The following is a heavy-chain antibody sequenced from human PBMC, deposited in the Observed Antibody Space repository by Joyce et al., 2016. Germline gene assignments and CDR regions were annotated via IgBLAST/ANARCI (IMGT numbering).Heavy chain of an antibody. CDR1: GFMFSTSS. CDR3: ARGGLVYDYSMDV. J-gene: IGHJ6*02. V-gene: IGHV3-21*02. CDR2: ISGDRRFI. Sequence: EVQLVESGGGLVKPGGSLKISCAASGFMFSTSSISWFRQAPGKGLEWVSDISGDRRFIFHANSVRGRFTVSRDNAENSLYLQMKSLRVEDTAVYFCARGGLVYDYSMDVWGQGTTVIVSS. D-gene: IGHD2-21*01.